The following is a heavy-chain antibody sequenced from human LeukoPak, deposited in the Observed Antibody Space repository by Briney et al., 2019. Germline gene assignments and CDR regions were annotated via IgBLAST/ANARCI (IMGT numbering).Heavy chain of an antibody. CDR2: INWNGGST. D-gene: IGHD6-19*01. J-gene: IGHJ4*02. V-gene: IGHV3-20*04. CDR1: GFTFDDYG. CDR3: ARDPPTGYSSGWYFDY. Sequence: GGSLRLSCAASGFTFDDYGMSWVRQAPGKGLEWVSGINWNGGSTGYADSVKGRFTISRDNAKNSLYLQMNSLRAEDTALYYCARDPPTGYSSGWYFDYRGQGTLVTVSS.